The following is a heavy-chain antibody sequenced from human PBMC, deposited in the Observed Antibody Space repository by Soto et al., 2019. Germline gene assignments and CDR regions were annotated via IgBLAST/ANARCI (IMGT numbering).Heavy chain of an antibody. D-gene: IGHD3-10*01. CDR3: ASGDRGAFDL. Sequence: EVQLVESGGGLVQPGESLRLSCAASGFTFSYYWMHWVRQTPGKGLLWVSHIHNDGSRTTYADSGKGRFTISRDNDRNTVYLQMNSLRDDDTAVYYCASGDRGAFDLWGQGTAVTVSS. V-gene: IGHV3-74*03. J-gene: IGHJ3*01. CDR1: GFTFSYYW. CDR2: IHNDGSRT.